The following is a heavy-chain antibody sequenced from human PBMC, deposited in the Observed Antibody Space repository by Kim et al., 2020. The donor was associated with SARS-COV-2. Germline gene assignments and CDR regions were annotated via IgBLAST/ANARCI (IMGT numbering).Heavy chain of an antibody. CDR2: INHSGST. CDR1: GGSFSGYY. Sequence: SETLSLTCAVYGGSFSGYYWSWIRQPPGKGLEWIGEINHSGSTNYNPSLKSRVTISVDTSKNQFSLKLSSVTAADTAVYYCSRTGYCSSTSCYAGWNYY. J-gene: IGHJ6*01. CDR3: SRTGYCSSTSCYAGWNYY. V-gene: IGHV4-34*01. D-gene: IGHD2-2*01.